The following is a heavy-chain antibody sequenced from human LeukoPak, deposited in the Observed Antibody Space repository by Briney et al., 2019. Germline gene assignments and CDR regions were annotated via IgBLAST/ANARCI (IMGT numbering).Heavy chain of an antibody. D-gene: IGHD1-7*01. CDR3: GRDFGLVGTKRSFDL. J-gene: IGHJ3*01. CDR1: GFTFSTHR. V-gene: IGHV3-21*04. CDR2: ISMISTYI. Sequence: GGSLRLSCVASGFTFSTHRMNWVRQAPGKGLEWVSSISMISTYIYYADSVKGRFTISRDNAKNSLYLQMNSLRAEDTAVYYCGRDFGLVGTKRSFDLWGQGTMVTVSS.